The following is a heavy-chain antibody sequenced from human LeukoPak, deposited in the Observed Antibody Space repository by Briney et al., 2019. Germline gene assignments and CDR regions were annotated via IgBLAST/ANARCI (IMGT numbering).Heavy chain of an antibody. V-gene: IGHV3-21*01. J-gene: IGHJ5*02. CDR3: ARDGYSSSFSLLFAFDP. Sequence: GGSLRLSSAASGVTFSSDNMNWVRQAPGKGLEWGSSIISISSYIYYADSVKGRFTISRDNAKNSLYLQMNSLRAEDTAVYYCARDGYSSSFSLLFAFDPWGQGTLVTVSS. CDR2: IISISSYI. CDR1: GVTFSSDN. D-gene: IGHD6-6*01.